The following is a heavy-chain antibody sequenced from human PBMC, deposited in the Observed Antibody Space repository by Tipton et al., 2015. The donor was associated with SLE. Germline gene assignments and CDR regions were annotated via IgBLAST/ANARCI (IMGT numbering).Heavy chain of an antibody. J-gene: IGHJ2*01. CDR1: GYSFSDYQ. D-gene: IGHD6-19*01. CDR3: AKESDSSGWYWYFDL. V-gene: IGHV1-2*06. CDR2: IKPYNGGT. Sequence: QVQLVQSGPEVKKPGASVKVSCKAAGYSFSDYQLHWVRQAPGQGLEWMGRIKPYNGGTQYAQKFKDRVTMTLDTSINTAYMELSRLKSDDTSVYFCAKESDSSGWYWYFDLWGRGTLVSISS.